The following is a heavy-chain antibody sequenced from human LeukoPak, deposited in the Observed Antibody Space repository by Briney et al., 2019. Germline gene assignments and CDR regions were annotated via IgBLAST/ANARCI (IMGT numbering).Heavy chain of an antibody. J-gene: IGHJ4*02. Sequence: ASVKVSCKASGYTFTSYGISWVRQAPGQGLEWMGWISAYNGNTNYAQKLQGRVTMTTDTSTSTAYMELRSLRSDDTAVYYCARVRDSSFPPLLDYWGQGTLVTVSS. V-gene: IGHV1-18*01. CDR3: ARVRDSSFPPLLDY. CDR1: GYTFTSYG. D-gene: IGHD2-21*02. CDR2: ISAYNGNT.